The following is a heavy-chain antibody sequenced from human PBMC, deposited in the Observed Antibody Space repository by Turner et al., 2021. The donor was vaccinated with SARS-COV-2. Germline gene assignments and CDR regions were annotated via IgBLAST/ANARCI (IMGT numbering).Heavy chain of an antibody. V-gene: IGHV3-23*01. CDR2: ISCSGGST. D-gene: IGHD6-19*01. CDR3: AKDLSRAVAGTEVGLFDY. J-gene: IGHJ4*02. CDR1: GSTFSSYA. Sequence: EVQLLESGGGLVQPGGSLRLSCAASGSTFSSYAMSWVRQAPGKGLEWVSAISCSGGSTYYADSVKGRFTISRDNSKNTLYLQMNSLRAEDTAVYYCAKDLSRAVAGTEVGLFDYWGQGTLVTVSS.